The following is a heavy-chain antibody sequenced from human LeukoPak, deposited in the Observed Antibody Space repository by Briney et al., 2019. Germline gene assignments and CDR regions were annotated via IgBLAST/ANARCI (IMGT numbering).Heavy chain of an antibody. Sequence: GRSLRLSCAASGFTFSSYGMHWVRQAPGKGLEWVSAISGGGDDTSYADSARGRFTVSRDNSKNTLYLQMNSLRAEDTAVYYCAKDSRESSGHFPYYYYYHYGLDVWGQGTTVTVSS. CDR2: ISGGGDDT. J-gene: IGHJ6*02. D-gene: IGHD3-22*01. CDR1: GFTFSSYG. V-gene: IGHV3-23*01. CDR3: AKDSRESSGHFPYYYYYHYGLDV.